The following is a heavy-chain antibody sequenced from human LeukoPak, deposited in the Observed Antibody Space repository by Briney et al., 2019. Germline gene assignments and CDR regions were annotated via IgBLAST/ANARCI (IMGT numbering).Heavy chain of an antibody. J-gene: IGHJ4*02. Sequence: GESLKISCKGSGYSFTSYWIGWVRQMPGKGLEWMGIIYPGDSDTRYSPSFQGQVTISADKSISTSYLQWSSLKASHTAMYYCARRGPYYYDSSGLIDYWGQGTLVTVSS. CDR3: ARRGPYYYDSSGLIDY. V-gene: IGHV5-51*01. CDR2: IYPGDSDT. CDR1: GYSFTSYW. D-gene: IGHD3-22*01.